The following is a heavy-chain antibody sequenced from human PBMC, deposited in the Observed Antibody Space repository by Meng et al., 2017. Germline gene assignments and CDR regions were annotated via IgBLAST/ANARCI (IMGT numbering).Heavy chain of an antibody. V-gene: IGHV1-46*01. CDR1: GYTFTSYY. J-gene: IGHJ3*02. CDR2: INPSGGST. Sequence: ASVKVSCKASGYTFTSYYMHWVRQAPGQGLEWMGIINPSGGSTSYAQKFQGRITMTRDTSTSTVDMELSSLRAEDTAVYYCARGLGGLECSGGSCYYALGIWGEGTMVTVSS. CDR3: ARGLGGLECSGGSCYYALGI. D-gene: IGHD2-15*01.